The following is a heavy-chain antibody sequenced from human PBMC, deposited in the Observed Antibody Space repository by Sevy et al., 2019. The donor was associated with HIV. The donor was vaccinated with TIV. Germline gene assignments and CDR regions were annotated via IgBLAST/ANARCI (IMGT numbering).Heavy chain of an antibody. CDR2: ISGSSGTI. D-gene: IGHD2-15*01. CDR3: ARGLHIGVGAMDV. V-gene: IGHV3-48*02. J-gene: IGHJ6*02. Sequence: GGSLRLSCAASGFTFSIYSMNWVRQAPGKGLEWISYISGSSGTINYADSVKGRLTVSRDNAKNSLYLQMNSLRDEDTAVYYCARGLHIGVGAMDVWGQGTTVTVSS. CDR1: GFTFSIYS.